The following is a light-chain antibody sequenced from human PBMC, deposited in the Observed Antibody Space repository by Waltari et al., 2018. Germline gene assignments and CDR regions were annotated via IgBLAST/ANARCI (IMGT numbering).Light chain of an antibody. J-gene: IGLJ2*01. CDR3: QVWDSSSDHIL. Sequence: SYVLAQPPSVSVAPGQTATISCGGDNIGRKRVHWYQQRPGQAPVLVVQDDSDRPSGIPGRFSGSNSGNTATLTISRVEAGDEADYYCQVWDSSSDHILFGGGTKLTVL. CDR2: DDS. V-gene: IGLV3-21*02. CDR1: NIGRKR.